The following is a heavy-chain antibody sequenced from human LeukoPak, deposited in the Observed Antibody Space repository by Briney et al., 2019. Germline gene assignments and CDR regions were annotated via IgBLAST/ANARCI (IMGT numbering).Heavy chain of an antibody. CDR1: GGSISSYY. CDR2: IYPGDSDT. CDR3: ARRGRIAVPLDAFDI. V-gene: IGHV5-51*01. J-gene: IGHJ3*02. Sequence: ETLSLTCTVSGGSISSYYWSWLRQPPGKGLEWMGIIYPGDSDTRYSPSFQGQVTISADKSISTAYLQWSSLKASDTAMYYCARRGRIAVPLDAFDIWGQGTMVTVSS. D-gene: IGHD6-19*01.